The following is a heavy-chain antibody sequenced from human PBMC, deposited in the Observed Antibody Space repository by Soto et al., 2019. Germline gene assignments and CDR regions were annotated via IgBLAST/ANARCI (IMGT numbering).Heavy chain of an antibody. Sequence: PSETLSLTCTVSGGSISSSSYYWGWIRQPPGKGLEWIGSIYYSGSTYYNPSLKSRVTISVDTSKNQFSLKLSSVTAADTAVYYCARLSSSWYSNFDPWGQGTLVTSPQ. D-gene: IGHD6-13*01. J-gene: IGHJ5*02. CDR2: IYYSGST. CDR1: GGSISSSSYY. CDR3: ARLSSSWYSNFDP. V-gene: IGHV4-39*01.